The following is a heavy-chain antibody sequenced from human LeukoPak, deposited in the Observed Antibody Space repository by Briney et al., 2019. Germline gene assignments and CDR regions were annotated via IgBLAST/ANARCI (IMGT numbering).Heavy chain of an antibody. J-gene: IGHJ4*02. V-gene: IGHV4-34*01. Sequence: SETLSLTCAVYGGSFSGYYWSWIRQPPGKGLEWIGEINHSGSTNYNPFLKSRVTISVDTSKNQFSLKLSSVTAADTAVYYCARVGLVGATSYFDYWGQGTLVTVSS. CDR3: ARVGLVGATSYFDY. CDR2: INHSGST. D-gene: IGHD1-26*01. CDR1: GGSFSGYY.